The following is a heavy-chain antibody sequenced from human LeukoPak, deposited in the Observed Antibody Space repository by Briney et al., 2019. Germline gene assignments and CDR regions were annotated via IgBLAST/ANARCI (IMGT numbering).Heavy chain of an antibody. CDR3: ARGPPLFDP. CDR2: IDLTTTTK. CDR1: GFTFSDYT. V-gene: IGHV3-48*01. J-gene: IGHJ5*02. Sequence: GGSLRLSCSASGFTFSDYTMNWVRRAPGKGLEWLSYIDLTTTTKYYADSVKGRFTISRDNAKSTLYLQMNSLRPEDTAIYYCARGPPLFDPWGQGTLVTVSS.